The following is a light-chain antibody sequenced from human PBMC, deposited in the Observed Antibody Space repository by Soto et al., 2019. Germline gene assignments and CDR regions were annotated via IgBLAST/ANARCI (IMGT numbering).Light chain of an antibody. Sequence: QSALTQPASVSGSPGQSITISRDGTLRDNGAYNLFSWYQQHPGKAPRLIFYEVRNRPSGIPLRFSAYKSGNTSSLTVSGLQAEEDAYYYCSSFTSKSTLIFGGGTKLTVL. J-gene: IGLJ2*01. CDR3: SSFTSKSTLI. V-gene: IGLV2-14*01. CDR1: LRDNGAYNL. CDR2: EVR.